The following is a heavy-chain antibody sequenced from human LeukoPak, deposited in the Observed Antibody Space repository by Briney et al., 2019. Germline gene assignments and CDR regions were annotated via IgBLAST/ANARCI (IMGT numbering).Heavy chain of an antibody. V-gene: IGHV3-23*01. CDR3: AKGSELLHFTVLPN. Sequence: WGFLGLSCSAPGFSFCSYSMDRGRPAPGKGLEMVSTISGSGGSTYYADSVKGRFTISRDNSKNTLYLQMNSLRAEDTAVYYCAKGSELLHFTVLPNWGQGTLVTVSS. CDR1: GFSFCSYS. CDR2: ISGSGGST. J-gene: IGHJ4*02. D-gene: IGHD4-17*01.